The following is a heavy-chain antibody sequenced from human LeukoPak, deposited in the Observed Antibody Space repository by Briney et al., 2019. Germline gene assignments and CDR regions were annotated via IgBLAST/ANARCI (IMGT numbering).Heavy chain of an antibody. CDR1: GYTFTSYD. V-gene: IGHV1-8*01. CDR3: ARGGVLWFGESYWFDP. J-gene: IGHJ5*02. D-gene: IGHD3-10*01. Sequence: GASVKVSCKASGYTFTSYDINWVRQATGQGLEWMGWMNPNSGNTGYAQKFQGRVTMTRNTSISTAYMELSSLRSEDTAVYYCARGGVLWFGESYWFDPWGQGTLVTVSS. CDR2: MNPNSGNT.